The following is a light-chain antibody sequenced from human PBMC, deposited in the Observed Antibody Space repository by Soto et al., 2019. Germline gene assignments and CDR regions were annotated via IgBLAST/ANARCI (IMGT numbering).Light chain of an antibody. CDR3: QQYYNWPPWT. Sequence: EIVMTQSPATLSVSPGDTATLSCRASQSVSSSLAWYQQKPGQAPRLLTYRASTRATGTPARFSGSGSGTEFTLTISSLQSEDFAVYYCQQYYNWPPWTFGQGTKVEIK. J-gene: IGKJ1*01. V-gene: IGKV3-15*01. CDR2: RAS. CDR1: QSVSSS.